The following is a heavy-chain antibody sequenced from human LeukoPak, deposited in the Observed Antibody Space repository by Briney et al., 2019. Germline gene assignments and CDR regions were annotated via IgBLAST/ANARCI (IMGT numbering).Heavy chain of an antibody. CDR3: VRRDGYDFDY. CDR2: IWYDGTNK. D-gene: IGHD5-24*01. CDR1: GFTFISYA. V-gene: IGHV3-33*08. J-gene: IGHJ4*02. Sequence: GGSLRLSWAAFGFTFISYAMDSVRQAPGKGLEWVAVIWYDGTNKYYADSVKGRFTISRDNSKNTLYLQMNSLSAEDTAVYYCVRRDGYDFDYWGQGTLVTVSS.